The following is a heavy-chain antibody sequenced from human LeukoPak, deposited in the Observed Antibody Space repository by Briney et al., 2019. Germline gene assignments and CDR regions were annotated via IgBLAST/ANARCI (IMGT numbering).Heavy chain of an antibody. CDR1: GFTFSSYG. CDR3: GKDQAAAVLLLLHDRFDS. CDR2: LRYDGSNK. D-gene: IGHD3-22*01. Sequence: GGSLRLSCAASGFTFSSYGMHWVRQAPGKGLDWVAFLRYDGSNKYYADSVKGRFTISRDNSKNTLYLQMNTLRAEDTVTYYCGKDQAAAVLLLLHDRFDSWGQGTLVTVSS. V-gene: IGHV3-30*02. J-gene: IGHJ4*02.